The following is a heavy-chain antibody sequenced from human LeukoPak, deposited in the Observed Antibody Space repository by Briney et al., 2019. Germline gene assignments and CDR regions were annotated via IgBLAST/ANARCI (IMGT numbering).Heavy chain of an antibody. CDR2: IYPGDSNN. Sequence: GESLKISGKGSEYSFTTYRIAWVRKMHAKGLEWMGIIYPGDSNNRYNPSFQGQATISADKSITTAYLKWSSLKPSTSPRNYCASPREGSSSWEDAFDIWGQGTMVIVSS. CDR1: EYSFTTYR. V-gene: IGHV5-51*01. D-gene: IGHD6-13*01. CDR3: ASPREGSSSWEDAFDI. J-gene: IGHJ3*02.